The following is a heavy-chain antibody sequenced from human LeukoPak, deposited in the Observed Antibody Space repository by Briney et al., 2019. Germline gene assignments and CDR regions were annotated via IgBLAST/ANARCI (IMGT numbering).Heavy chain of an antibody. V-gene: IGHV3-30*18. Sequence: GRSLRLSCAASGFTFNSYGMHWVRQAPGKGLEWVAVISYDGSNKYYADSVKGRFTISRDNSKNTLYLQMNSLRAEDTAVYYCAKDLYYGSAYYYGTDVWGQGTTVTVSS. CDR1: GFTFNSYG. CDR2: ISYDGSNK. D-gene: IGHD3-10*01. CDR3: AKDLYYGSAYYYGTDV. J-gene: IGHJ6*02.